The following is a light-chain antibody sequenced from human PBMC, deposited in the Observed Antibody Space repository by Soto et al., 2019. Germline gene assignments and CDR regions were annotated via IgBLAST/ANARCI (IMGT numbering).Light chain of an antibody. CDR1: STDVGGYNY. CDR2: DVS. Sequence: QSALTQPASVSGSPGQSITISCTGTSTDVGGYNYVSWYQHHPGKAPKLTIFDVSDRPSGVSNRFSGSKSGNTASLTISGLQAEDEADYYCNSYTSSSTLVLFGGGTKLTVL. CDR3: NSYTSSSTLVL. J-gene: IGLJ2*01. V-gene: IGLV2-14*03.